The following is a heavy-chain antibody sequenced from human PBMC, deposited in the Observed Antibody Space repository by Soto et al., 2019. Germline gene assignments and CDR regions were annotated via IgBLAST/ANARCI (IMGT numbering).Heavy chain of an antibody. V-gene: IGHV4-59*01. D-gene: IGHD3-22*01. CDR3: ARRQNYYDSSGYSSPFDY. CDR2: IYYSGST. Sequence: SETLSLTCTVSGGSISSYYWSWVRQPPGKGLEWIGYIYYSGSTNYNPSLKSRVTISVDTSKNQFSLKLSSVTAADTAVYYCARRQNYYDSSGYSSPFDYWGQGTLVTVSS. J-gene: IGHJ4*02. CDR1: GGSISSYY.